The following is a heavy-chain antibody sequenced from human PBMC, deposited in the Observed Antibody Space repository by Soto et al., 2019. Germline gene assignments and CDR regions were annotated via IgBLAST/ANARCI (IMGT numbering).Heavy chain of an antibody. CDR1: GFTFSSYA. CDR3: AKGGDYGSGLFDP. D-gene: IGHD3-10*01. Sequence: EVQLLESGGGLVQPGGSLRLSCAASGFTFSSYAMSWVRQAPGKGLEWVSAISGSGGSTYYADSVKGRFTISRDNSKNTLYLQRNSLRAEETAVYYCAKGGDYGSGLFDPWGQGTLVTVSS. CDR2: ISGSGGST. V-gene: IGHV3-23*01. J-gene: IGHJ5*02.